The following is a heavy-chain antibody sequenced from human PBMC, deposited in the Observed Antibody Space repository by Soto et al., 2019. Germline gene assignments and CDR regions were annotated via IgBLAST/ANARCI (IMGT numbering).Heavy chain of an antibody. D-gene: IGHD2-2*01. J-gene: IGHJ5*01. V-gene: IGHV4-31*03. CDR2: IYYSGIT. Sequence: PSETLSLTCTVSGGSISSGGYYWSWIRQHPGKGLEWIGYIYYSGITYYNPSLKSRVTISVDTSKNQFSLKLSSVTAAVAAVYYCARARRGLIPPLLPAAIAETRFLFDSWGQGTLVIVSS. CDR3: ARARRGLIPPLLPAAIAETRFLFDS. CDR1: GGSISSGGYY.